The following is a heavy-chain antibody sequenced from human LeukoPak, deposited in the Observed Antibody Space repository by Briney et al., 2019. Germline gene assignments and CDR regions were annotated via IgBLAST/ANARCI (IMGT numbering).Heavy chain of an antibody. J-gene: IGHJ4*02. D-gene: IGHD6-13*01. Sequence: SQTLSLTCTVSGGSISSGSYYWSWIRQPAGKGLEWIGRIYTSGSTNYNPSLKSRVTISVDTSKNQFSLKLNSVTAADTAVYYCARAYHGSNWFTTRYYFDSWGQGTLVTVSS. V-gene: IGHV4-61*02. CDR2: IYTSGST. CDR1: GGSISSGSYY. CDR3: ARAYHGSNWFTTRYYFDS.